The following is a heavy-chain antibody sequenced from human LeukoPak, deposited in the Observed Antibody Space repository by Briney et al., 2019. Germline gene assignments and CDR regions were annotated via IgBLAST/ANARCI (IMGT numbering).Heavy chain of an antibody. D-gene: IGHD3-10*01. J-gene: IGHJ4*02. CDR2: IYYSGST. CDR3: ARHNYYGSGPFDY. CDR1: GGSISSYY. Sequence: PSETLSLTCTVSGGSISSYYWSWIRQPPGKGLEWIGYIYYSGSTNYNPSLKSRVTISVDTSKNQFSLKLSSVTAADTAVYYCARHNYYGSGPFDYWGQGTLVTVSS. V-gene: IGHV4-59*08.